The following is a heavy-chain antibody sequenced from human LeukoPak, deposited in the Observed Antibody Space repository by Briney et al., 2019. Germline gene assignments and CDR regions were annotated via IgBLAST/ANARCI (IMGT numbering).Heavy chain of an antibody. V-gene: IGHV1-2*02. CDR1: GYTFTGYY. CDR2: INPNSGGT. D-gene: IGHD2-2*02. CDR3: ARALTRVVPAAIDFDY. Sequence: ASVKVSCKASGYTFTGYYMHWVRQAPGQGLKWMGWINPNSGGTNYAQKFQGRVTMTRDTSISTAYMELSRLRSDDTAVYYCARALTRVVPAAIDFDYWGQGTLVTVSS. J-gene: IGHJ4*02.